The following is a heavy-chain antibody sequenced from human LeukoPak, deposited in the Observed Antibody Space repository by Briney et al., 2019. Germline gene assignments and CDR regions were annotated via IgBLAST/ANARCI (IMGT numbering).Heavy chain of an antibody. CDR2: INPNSGGT. CDR3: ARMSIAARPYDY. Sequence: GASVKVSCKASGYTFTGYYMHWVRQAPGQGLEWMGWINPNSGGTNYAQKFQGRVTMTRDTSISTAYMELSRLRSDDTVVYYCARMSIAARPYDYWGQGTLVTVSS. J-gene: IGHJ4*02. CDR1: GYTFTGYY. D-gene: IGHD6-6*01. V-gene: IGHV1-2*02.